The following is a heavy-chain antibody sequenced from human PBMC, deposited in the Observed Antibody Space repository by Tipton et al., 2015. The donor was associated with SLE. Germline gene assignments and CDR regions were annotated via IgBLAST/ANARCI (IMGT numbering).Heavy chain of an antibody. Sequence: TLSLTCAVYGGSFSGYYWSWIRQPPGKGLEWIGYIYYSGSTYYNPSLKSRVTISVDTSKNQFSLKLSSVTAADTAVYYCARLGHSMRRDYYYGMDVWGQGTTVTVSS. V-gene: IGHV4-34*09. CDR2: IYYSGST. CDR3: ARLGHSMRRDYYYGMDV. D-gene: IGHD6-13*01. CDR1: GGSFSGYY. J-gene: IGHJ6*02.